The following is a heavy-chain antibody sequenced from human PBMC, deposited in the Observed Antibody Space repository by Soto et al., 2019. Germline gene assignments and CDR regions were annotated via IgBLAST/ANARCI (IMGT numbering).Heavy chain of an antibody. CDR3: ARVLRYFDWLPRGVDY. J-gene: IGHJ4*02. D-gene: IGHD3-9*01. CDR2: ISAYNGNT. Sequence: GASVKVSCKASGYTFTSYGISWVRQAPGQGLEWMGWISAYNGNTNYAQKLQGRVTMTTDTSMSTAYMELRSLRSDDTAVYYCARVLRYFDWLPRGVDYWGQGTLVTVSS. CDR1: GYTFTSYG. V-gene: IGHV1-18*01.